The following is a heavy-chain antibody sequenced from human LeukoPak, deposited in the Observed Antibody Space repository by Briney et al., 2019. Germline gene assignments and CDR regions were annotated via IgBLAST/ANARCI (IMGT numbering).Heavy chain of an antibody. CDR2: IRYDGSNK. CDR3: AKIPPLETGRTVDY. CDR1: GFTFSSYG. J-gene: IGHJ4*02. D-gene: IGHD1-14*01. Sequence: GGSLRLSCAASGFTFSSYGMHWVRQAPGKGLEWGAFIRYDGSNKYYADSVKGRFTISRDNSKNTLYLQMNSLRAEDTAVYYCAKIPPLETGRTVDYWGQGTLVTVSS. V-gene: IGHV3-30*02.